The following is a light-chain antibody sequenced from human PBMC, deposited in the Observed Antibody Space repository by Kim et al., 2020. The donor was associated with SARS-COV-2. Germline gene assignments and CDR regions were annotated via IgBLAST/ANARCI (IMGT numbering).Light chain of an antibody. V-gene: IGKV1-6*01. CDR3: LQGYSYPFT. J-gene: IGKJ3*01. CDR1: QGIRNE. Sequence: AIQMTQSPSSLSASVGDRVTIACRASQGIRNELSWYQQKPGKAPKLLIHTVSTLESGVPSRFSGGGSGTDFTLTISSLQPGDFATYYCLQGYSYPFTFGPGTKVDIK. CDR2: TVS.